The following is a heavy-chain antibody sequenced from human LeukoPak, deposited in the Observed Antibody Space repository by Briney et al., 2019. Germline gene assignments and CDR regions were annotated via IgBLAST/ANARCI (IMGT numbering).Heavy chain of an antibody. D-gene: IGHD4-11*01. CDR1: GYSIANGYH. V-gene: IGHV4-38-2*01. J-gene: IGHJ4*02. CDR2: IYQSGST. CDR3: ARSEINDYMRF. Sequence: SETLSLTCSVSGYSIANGYHWAWVRPPPGKRLEWLGSIYQSGSTYDNLSLKSRLTMSVDTSKNQFSLTMRAVTAADTVLYYCARSEINDYMRFWGQGILVTVSS.